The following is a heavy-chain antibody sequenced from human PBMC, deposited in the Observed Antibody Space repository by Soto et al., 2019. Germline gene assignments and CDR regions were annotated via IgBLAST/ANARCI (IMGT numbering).Heavy chain of an antibody. V-gene: IGHV1-2*02. Sequence: ASMKVSCKASGYTFTGYYMHWVRQAPGQGLEWMGWINPNSGGTNYAQKFQGRVTMTRDTSISTAYMELSRLGSDDTAVYYCAREPPYYYDSSGYNAEYFQHWGQGTLVTVSS. CDR3: AREPPYYYDSSGYNAEYFQH. D-gene: IGHD3-22*01. CDR2: INPNSGGT. J-gene: IGHJ1*01. CDR1: GYTFTGYY.